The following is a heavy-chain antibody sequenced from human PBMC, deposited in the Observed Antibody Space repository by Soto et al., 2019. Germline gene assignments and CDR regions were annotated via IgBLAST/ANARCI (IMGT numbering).Heavy chain of an antibody. CDR1: GGSFSGYY. V-gene: IGHV4-34*01. CDR3: ARGLAPKFDFWSGYYNWFDP. J-gene: IGHJ5*02. Sequence: SETLSLTCAVYGGSFSGYYWSWIRQPPGKGLEWIGEINHSGSTNYNPSLKSRVTISVDTSKNQFSLKLSPVTAADTAVYYCARGLAPKFDFWSGYYNWFDPWGQGTLVTVSS. CDR2: INHSGST. D-gene: IGHD3-3*01.